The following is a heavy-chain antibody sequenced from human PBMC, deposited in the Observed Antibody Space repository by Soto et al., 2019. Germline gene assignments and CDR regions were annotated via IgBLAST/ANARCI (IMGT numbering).Heavy chain of an antibody. D-gene: IGHD2-15*01. Sequence: GASVKVSCKASGYTFTSYAMHWVRQAPGQRLEWIGWINAGNGNTKYSQKFQGRVTITRDTSASTAYMELSSLRSEDTAVYYCAWGDISRRIDYYGLDVWGQGTTVTVSS. V-gene: IGHV1-3*01. J-gene: IGHJ6*02. CDR1: GYTFTSYA. CDR2: INAGNGNT. CDR3: AWGDISRRIDYYGLDV.